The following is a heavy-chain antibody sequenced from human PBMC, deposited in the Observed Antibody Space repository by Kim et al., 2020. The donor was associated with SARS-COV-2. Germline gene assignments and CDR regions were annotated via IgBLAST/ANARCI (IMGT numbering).Heavy chain of an antibody. Sequence: GGSLRLSCAASGFTFGDYGMHWVRQAPGKGLEWVSGISWNSVTMGYANSVRGRFTVSKYNAKNSLYLQMNSLRAEDTNLYYCVKVLVRGWFQHGMDVWGQETTVAVSS. CDR2: ISWNSVTM. CDR3: VKVLVRGWFQHGMDV. CDR1: GFTFGDYG. J-gene: IGHJ6*02. D-gene: IGHD6-19*01. V-gene: IGHV3-9*01.